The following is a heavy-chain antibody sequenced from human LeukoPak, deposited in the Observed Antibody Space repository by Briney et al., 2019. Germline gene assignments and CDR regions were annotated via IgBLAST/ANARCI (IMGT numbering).Heavy chain of an antibody. CDR2: IYYSGST. V-gene: IGHV4-61*01. J-gene: IGHJ6*04. CDR3: ASSTVNYYYHGMDV. Sequence: SETLSLTCTVSGGSVSSGSYYWSWIRQPPGKGLEWIGYIYYSGSTNYNPSLKSRVTIAVDTSKNQFSLKLSSVTAADTAVYYCASSTVNYYYHGMDVWGKGTTVTVSS. D-gene: IGHD4-17*01. CDR1: GGSVSSGSYY.